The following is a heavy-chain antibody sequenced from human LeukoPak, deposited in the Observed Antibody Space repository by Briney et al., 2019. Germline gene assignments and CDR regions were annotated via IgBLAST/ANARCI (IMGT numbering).Heavy chain of an antibody. V-gene: IGHV1-2*04. CDR3: ARGDSGDSSGYFYFDY. Sequence: ASVKVSCKASGYTFTSYYMHWVRQAPGQGLEWMGWINPNSGGTNYAQKFQGWVTMTRDTSISTAYMELSRLRSDDTAVYYCARGDSGDSSGYFYFDYWGQGTLVTVSS. J-gene: IGHJ4*02. D-gene: IGHD3-22*01. CDR1: GYTFTSYY. CDR2: INPNSGGT.